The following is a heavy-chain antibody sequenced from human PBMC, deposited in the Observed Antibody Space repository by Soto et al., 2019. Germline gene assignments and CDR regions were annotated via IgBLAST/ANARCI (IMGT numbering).Heavy chain of an antibody. Sequence: PGGSLRLSCTVSGVTFSNYAMNCFRHGPLKGLEWVSSLSGSGGTTYYADSVKGRFIISRDNSKNTLHLLMNSLRAEDTAVYYCARGRLVWDYYYGMDVWGQGTTVTVSS. CDR3: ARGRLVWDYYYGMDV. D-gene: IGHD6-19*01. J-gene: IGHJ6*02. CDR1: GVTFSNYA. V-gene: IGHV3-23*01. CDR2: LSGSGGTT.